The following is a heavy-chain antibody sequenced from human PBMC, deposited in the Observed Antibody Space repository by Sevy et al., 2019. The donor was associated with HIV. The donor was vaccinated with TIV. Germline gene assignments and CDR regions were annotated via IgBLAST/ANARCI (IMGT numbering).Heavy chain of an antibody. CDR2: LSNSGRDI. V-gene: IGHV3-11*01. D-gene: IGHD2-15*01. CDR3: AREGIVSPDAFDI. CDR1: GFTFSDYY. Sequence: GGSLRLSCAASGFTFSDYYMTWIRQAPGKVLEWVSYLSNSGRDINYADSVKGRFTISRDNVKNSLYLQMNSLRAEDTAVYYCAREGIVSPDAFDIWGQGTMVTVSS. J-gene: IGHJ3*02.